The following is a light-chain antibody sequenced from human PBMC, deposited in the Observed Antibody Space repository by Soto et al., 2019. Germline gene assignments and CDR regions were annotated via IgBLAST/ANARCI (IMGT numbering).Light chain of an antibody. J-gene: IGKJ1*01. CDR1: QSVGSSY. V-gene: IGKV3-20*01. Sequence: EIVLTQSPGTLSLSPGERATLSCRASQSVGSSYLVWHQQKPGQAPRLLIYAASRRATGIPDRFSGSGSGTGFTLTISRLEPEDFAVYYCQQYGSSPWTFGQGTKVDIK. CDR3: QQYGSSPWT. CDR2: AAS.